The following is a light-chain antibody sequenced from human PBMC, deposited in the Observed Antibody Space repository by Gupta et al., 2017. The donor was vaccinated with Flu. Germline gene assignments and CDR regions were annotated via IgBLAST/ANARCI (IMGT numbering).Light chain of an antibody. V-gene: IGLV1-40*01. CDR3: QSYDSSMSGYV. CDR2: ANR. Sequence: VTIVCSGSSANSGAGDDVHGYQHLAGTAPKLLIYANRKRPSGVPDRFSGSKSGTSATMAITGLQAEEEADYYCQSYDSSMSGYVFGTGTKVTVL. J-gene: IGLJ1*01. CDR1: SANSGAGDD.